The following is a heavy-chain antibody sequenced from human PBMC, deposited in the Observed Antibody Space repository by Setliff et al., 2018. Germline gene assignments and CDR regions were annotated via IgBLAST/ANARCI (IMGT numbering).Heavy chain of an antibody. Sequence: PSETLSLTCTVSGGSISSSSHYWSWIRQPAGKGLEWIGHIYTSWSSNYNPSLKSRVTMSVDTSKNQFSLKLSSVTAADTAIYYCARHDARGYYYYMDVWGEGTTVTVSS. V-gene: IGHV4-61*09. J-gene: IGHJ6*03. CDR3: ARHDARGYYYYMDV. CDR1: GGSISSSSHY. CDR2: IYTSWSS. D-gene: IGHD3-10*01.